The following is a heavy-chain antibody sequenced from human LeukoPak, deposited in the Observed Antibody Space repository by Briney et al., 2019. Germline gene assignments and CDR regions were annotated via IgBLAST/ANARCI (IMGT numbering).Heavy chain of an antibody. Sequence: SETLSLTCTVSGGSISSSSYYWGWIRQPPGKGLEWIGSIYYSGSTYYNPSLKSRVTISVDTSKNQFSLKLSSVTAADTAVYYCASDGYYIDYWGQGTLVTVSS. J-gene: IGHJ4*02. CDR3: ASDGYYIDY. CDR1: GGSISSSSYY. CDR2: IYYSGST. V-gene: IGHV4-39*01. D-gene: IGHD5-24*01.